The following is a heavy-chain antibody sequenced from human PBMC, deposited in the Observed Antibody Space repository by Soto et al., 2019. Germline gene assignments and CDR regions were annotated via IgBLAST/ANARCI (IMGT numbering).Heavy chain of an antibody. Sequence: QVQLVESGGGLVKPGGSLRLSCAASGFTFSGYYMSWIRQAPGEGLEWVSYISTSGSTIYYADSGKGRFIISRDNAQNSLDLEMNSLRAEDTAVYYWARESGGRIRDVGFDYWGQGTLVTVSS. V-gene: IGHV3-11*01. D-gene: IGHD3-10*01. J-gene: IGHJ4*02. CDR2: ISTSGSTI. CDR1: GFTFSGYY. CDR3: ARESGGRIRDVGFDY.